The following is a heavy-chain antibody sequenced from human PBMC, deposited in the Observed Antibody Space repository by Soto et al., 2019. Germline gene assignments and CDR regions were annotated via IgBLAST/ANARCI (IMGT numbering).Heavy chain of an antibody. CDR1: GFTFSSYA. CDR2: ISGSGGST. D-gene: IGHD1-1*01. CDR3: AKAQGRNDSDYYYGMDV. Sequence: GGSLRLSCAASGFTFSSYAMSWVRQAPGKGLEWVSAISGSGGSTYYADSVKGRFTISRDNSKNTLYLQRNSLRAEDTAVYYCAKAQGRNDSDYYYGMDVWGQGTTVTVSS. V-gene: IGHV3-23*01. J-gene: IGHJ6*02.